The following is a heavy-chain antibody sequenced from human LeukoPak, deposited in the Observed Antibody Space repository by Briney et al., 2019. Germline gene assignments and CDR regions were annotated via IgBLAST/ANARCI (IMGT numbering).Heavy chain of an antibody. D-gene: IGHD2-2*01. CDR2: ISYDGSNK. Sequence: PGRSLRLSCAASGFTFSSYGMHWVRQAPGKGLEWVAVISYDGSNKYYADSVKGRFTISRDNSKNTLYLQMNSLRAEDTAVYYCTRAASDCSSTSCFTRYFQHWGQGTLVTVSS. J-gene: IGHJ1*01. V-gene: IGHV3-30*19. CDR3: TRAASDCSSTSCFTRYFQH. CDR1: GFTFSSYG.